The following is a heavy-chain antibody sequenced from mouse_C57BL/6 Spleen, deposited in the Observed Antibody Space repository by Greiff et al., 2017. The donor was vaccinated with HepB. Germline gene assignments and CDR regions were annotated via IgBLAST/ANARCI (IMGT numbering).Heavy chain of an antibody. Sequence: EVKLMESGGGLVKPGGSLKLSCAASGFTFSSYAMSWVRQTPEKRLEWVATISDGGSYTYYPDNVKGRVTISRDNAKNNLYLQMSHLKSEDTAMYYCARDGEGSKDDWGQGTTLTVSS. CDR1: GFTFSSYA. CDR2: ISDGGSYT. V-gene: IGHV5-4*01. CDR3: ARDGEGSKDD. D-gene: IGHD2-5*01. J-gene: IGHJ2*01.